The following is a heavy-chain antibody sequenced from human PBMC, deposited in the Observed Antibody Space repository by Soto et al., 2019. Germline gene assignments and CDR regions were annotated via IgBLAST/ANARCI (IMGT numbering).Heavy chain of an antibody. CDR1: GYTFSNYG. D-gene: IGHD2-2*01. CDR3: ARVVPGAEAWFGP. CDR2: ISLYSDGA. J-gene: IGHJ5*02. V-gene: IGHV1-18*01. Sequence: QVQLVQSGGEVTRPGASVKVSCKTSGYTFSNYGITWVRQAPGQPLEWLGWISLYSDGANYAQKFQGIVSMTTDTSTTTAYMELRSLRSDDTAVYYCARVVPGAEAWFGPWGQGTLVTVSS.